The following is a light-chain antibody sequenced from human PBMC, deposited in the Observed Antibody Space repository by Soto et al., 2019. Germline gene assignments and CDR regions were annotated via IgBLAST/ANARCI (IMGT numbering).Light chain of an antibody. V-gene: IGKV1-5*01. Sequence: DIQMTQSPPSLSASVGDRVTITCRASQSISTFLNWYQQIPGKAPNLLIYGASILESGVPSRFSGSGSGTEFTLTISSLQPDDFATYYCQQYNSYSGTFGQGAKVE. CDR1: QSISTF. CDR3: QQYNSYSGT. CDR2: GAS. J-gene: IGKJ1*01.